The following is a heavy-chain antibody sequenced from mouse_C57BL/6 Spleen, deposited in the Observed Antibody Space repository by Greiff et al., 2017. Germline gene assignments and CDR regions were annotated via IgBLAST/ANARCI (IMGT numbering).Heavy chain of an antibody. CDR1: GYTFTSYG. Sequence: QVHVKQSGAELARPGASVKLSCKASGYTFTSYGISWVKQRTGQGLEWIGEIYPRSGNTYYNEKFKGKATLTADKSSSTAYMELRSLTSEDSAVYFCAPFITTVVEDYAMDYWGQGTSVTVSS. CDR3: APFITTVVEDYAMDY. CDR2: IYPRSGNT. J-gene: IGHJ4*01. V-gene: IGHV1-81*01. D-gene: IGHD1-1*01.